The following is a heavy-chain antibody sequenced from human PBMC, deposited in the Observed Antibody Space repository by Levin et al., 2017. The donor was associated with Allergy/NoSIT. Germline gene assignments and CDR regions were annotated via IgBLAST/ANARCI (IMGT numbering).Heavy chain of an antibody. J-gene: IGHJ4*02. CDR3: AREGGSGWYYFDY. D-gene: IGHD6-19*01. Sequence: GGSLRLSCAASGFTFSNYEMNWVRQAPGKGLEWVSYIGSRGTTISYADSVKGRFTISRDNAKNSLYLQMDSPRAEDTAVYYCAREGGSGWYYFDYWGQGTPVTVSS. CDR2: IGSRGTTI. CDR1: GFTFSNYE. V-gene: IGHV3-48*03.